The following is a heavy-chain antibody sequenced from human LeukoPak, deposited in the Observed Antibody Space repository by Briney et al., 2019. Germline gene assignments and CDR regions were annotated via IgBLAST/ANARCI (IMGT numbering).Heavy chain of an antibody. CDR2: ISYDGGNK. J-gene: IGHJ2*01. CDR3: ARENSTVTSLWYFDL. V-gene: IGHV3-30*03. Sequence: PGGSLRLSCAASGFSFSNCAIPWVRQAPGKGLEWVAVISYDGGNKFYADSVKGRFSISRDNSKNTVYVQMSSLRAEDTAVYYCARENSTVTSLWYFDLWGRGTLVTVSS. CDR1: GFSFSNCA. D-gene: IGHD4-17*01.